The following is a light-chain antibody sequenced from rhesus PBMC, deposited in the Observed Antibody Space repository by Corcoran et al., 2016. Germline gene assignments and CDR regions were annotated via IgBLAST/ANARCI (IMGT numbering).Light chain of an antibody. Sequence: DIQMTQSPSSLSASVGDTVTITCRASQGISRYLNWFQQKPGKAPKLLIYAASSLESGVPSRFRGSGFGTEFTLTISSLQPEDFAAYYCLQHNSYPYSFGQGTKVEIK. CDR1: QGISRY. J-gene: IGKJ2*01. CDR2: AAS. CDR3: LQHNSYPYS. V-gene: IGKV1-28*01.